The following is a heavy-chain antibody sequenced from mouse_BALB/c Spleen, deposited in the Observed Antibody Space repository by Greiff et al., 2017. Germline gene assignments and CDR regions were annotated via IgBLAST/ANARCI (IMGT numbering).Heavy chain of an antibody. J-gene: IGHJ4*01. CDR1: GFTFNTYA. V-gene: IGHV10-1*02. D-gene: IGHD4-1*01. Sequence: EVKLLESGGGLVQPEGSLKLSCAASGFTFNTYAMNWVRQAPGKGLEWVARIRSKSNNYATYYADSVKDRFPISRDNSQSMLYLQMNNLKTEDPAMYYCVRRGWDGELYYAMDYWGQGTSVTVSS. CDR2: IRSKSNNYAT. CDR3: VRRGWDGELYYAMDY.